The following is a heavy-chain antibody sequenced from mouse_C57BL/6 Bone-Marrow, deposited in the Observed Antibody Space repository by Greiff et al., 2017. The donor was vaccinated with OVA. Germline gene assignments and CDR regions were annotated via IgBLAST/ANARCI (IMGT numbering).Heavy chain of an antibody. V-gene: IGHV1-64*01. CDR3: ARRDYGSSYWYFDV. CDR2: IHPNSGST. D-gene: IGHD1-1*01. CDR1: GYTFTSYW. Sequence: VQLKQPGAELVKPGASVKLSCKASGYTFTSYWMHWVKQRPGQGLEWIGMIHPNSGSTNYNEKFKSKATLTVDKSSSTAYMQLSSLTSEDSAVYYCARRDYGSSYWYFDVWGTGTTVTVSS. J-gene: IGHJ1*03.